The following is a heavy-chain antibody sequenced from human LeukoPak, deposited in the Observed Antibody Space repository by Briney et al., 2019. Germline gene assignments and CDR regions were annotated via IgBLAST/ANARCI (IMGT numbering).Heavy chain of an antibody. D-gene: IGHD6-6*01. V-gene: IGHV3-23*01. Sequence: GGSLKLSCAASGFTFSSYAMSWVRQAPGKGLEWVSAISGGGGSTYYADSVKGRFTISRDTSKNTLYLQMNSLRAEDTAVYYCAKVLASVAARPYFDSWGQGTLVTVSS. J-gene: IGHJ4*02. CDR2: ISGGGGST. CDR3: AKVLASVAARPYFDS. CDR1: GFTFSSYA.